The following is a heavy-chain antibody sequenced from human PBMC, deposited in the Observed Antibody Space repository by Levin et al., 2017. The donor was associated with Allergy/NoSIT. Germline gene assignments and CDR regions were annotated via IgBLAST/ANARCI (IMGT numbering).Heavy chain of an antibody. Sequence: PGGSLRLSCRASGYSFATNWIGWVRQMPGKGLEWMGIIYPGDSDTRYSPSFQGQVTISADKSISTAYLQWGSLKASDTAIYYCARLRTNIWSPNDYWGQGTLVTVSS. CDR3: ARLRTNIWSPNDY. J-gene: IGHJ4*02. V-gene: IGHV5-51*01. D-gene: IGHD2/OR15-2a*01. CDR1: GYSFATNW. CDR2: IYPGDSDT.